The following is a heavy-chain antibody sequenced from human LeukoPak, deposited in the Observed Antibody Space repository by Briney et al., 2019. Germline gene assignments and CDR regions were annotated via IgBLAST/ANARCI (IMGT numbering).Heavy chain of an antibody. V-gene: IGHV3-23*01. CDR1: GFTFSSYA. CDR3: AKGTSIAVAGSYNWFDP. Sequence: GGSLRLSCAASGFTFSSYAMSWVRQAPGKGLEWVSAISGSGGSTYYADSVKGRFTISRGNSKNTLYLQMNSLRAEDTAVYYCAKGTSIAVAGSYNWFDPWGQGTLVTVSS. D-gene: IGHD6-19*01. J-gene: IGHJ5*02. CDR2: ISGSGGST.